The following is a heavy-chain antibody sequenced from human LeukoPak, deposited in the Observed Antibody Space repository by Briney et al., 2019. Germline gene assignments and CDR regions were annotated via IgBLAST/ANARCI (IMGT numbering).Heavy chain of an antibody. CDR2: INPDENEK. D-gene: IGHD6-19*01. CDR3: ARFRTVAGNPLDY. V-gene: IGHV3-7*03. CDR1: GFTLSNYW. J-gene: IGHJ4*02. Sequence: GGSLRLSCAASGFTLSNYWMSWVRQAPGRGLEWVANINPDENEKYYEDSVKGRFTISRDNADNSLYLHMNTLRAEDRAVYYCARFRTVAGNPLDYWGQGTLVTVSS.